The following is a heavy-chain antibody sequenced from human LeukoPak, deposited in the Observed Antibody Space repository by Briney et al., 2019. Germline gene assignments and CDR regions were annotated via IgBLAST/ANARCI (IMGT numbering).Heavy chain of an antibody. V-gene: IGHV3-23*01. CDR1: GFTFSSYA. Sequence: GGSLRLSCAASGFTFSSYAMSWVRQAPGKGLEWVSAISGSGGSTYYADPVKGRFTISRDNSKNTLYLQMNSLRAEDTAVYYCAAPAVAGSPPFYYYYYGMDVWGQGTTVTVSS. J-gene: IGHJ6*02. D-gene: IGHD6-19*01. CDR2: ISGSGGST. CDR3: AAPAVAGSPPFYYYYYGMDV.